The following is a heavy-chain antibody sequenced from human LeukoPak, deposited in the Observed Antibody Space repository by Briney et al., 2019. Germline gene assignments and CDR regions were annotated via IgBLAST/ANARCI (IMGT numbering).Heavy chain of an antibody. D-gene: IGHD3-22*01. CDR2: INWNSRSI. J-gene: IGHJ4*02. CDR3: AKDIRYYDSSGLFDY. CDR1: GFNFDDYV. V-gene: IGHV3-9*01. Sequence: GSSLRLSCEGSGFNFDDYVMHWVRRVPGKGLEWVASINWNSRSIQYADSVKGRFTISRDNAKNSLYLQMNGLRAEDTALYYCAKDIRYYDSSGLFDYWGQGTLVTVSS.